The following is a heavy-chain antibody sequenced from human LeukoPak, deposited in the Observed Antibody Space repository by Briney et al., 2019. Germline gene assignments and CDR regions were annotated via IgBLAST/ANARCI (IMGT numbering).Heavy chain of an antibody. CDR2: ISSSSSYI. CDR3: ARDGDESSSWYGGFGY. J-gene: IGHJ4*02. V-gene: IGHV3-21*01. Sequence: GGSLRLSCAASGFIFSSYSMNWVRQAPGKGLEWVSSISSSSSYIYYADSVKGRFTISRDNAKNSLYLQMNSLRAEDTAVYYCARDGDESSSWYGGFGYWGQGTLVTVSS. CDR1: GFIFSSYS. D-gene: IGHD6-13*01.